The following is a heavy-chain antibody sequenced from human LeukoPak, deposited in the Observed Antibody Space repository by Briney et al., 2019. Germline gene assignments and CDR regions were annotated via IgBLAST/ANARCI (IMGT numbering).Heavy chain of an antibody. V-gene: IGHV1-46*01. CDR3: AREMVDTAMVYYYYYGMDV. Sequence: GASVKVSCKASGYTFTSYYMHWVRQAPGQGLEWMGIINPSGGSTSYAQKFQGRVTMTRDTSTSTVYMELSSLRSEDTAVYYCAREMVDTAMVYYYYYGMDVWGQGTTVTVS. CDR2: INPSGGST. D-gene: IGHD5-18*01. J-gene: IGHJ6*02. CDR1: GYTFTSYY.